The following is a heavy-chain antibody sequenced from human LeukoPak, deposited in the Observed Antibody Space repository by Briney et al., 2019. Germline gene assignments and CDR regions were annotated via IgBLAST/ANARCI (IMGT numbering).Heavy chain of an antibody. J-gene: IGHJ6*02. Sequence: PGRSLRLSCAASGFTFSSYGMHWVRQAPGKGLEWVAVISYDGSNKYYADSVKGRFTISRDNSKNTLYLQMNSLRAEDTAVYYCARDINIGPYYYYGMDVWGQGTTVTVSS. CDR1: GFTFSSYG. CDR2: ISYDGSNK. V-gene: IGHV3-30*03. D-gene: IGHD2/OR15-2a*01. CDR3: ARDINIGPYYYYGMDV.